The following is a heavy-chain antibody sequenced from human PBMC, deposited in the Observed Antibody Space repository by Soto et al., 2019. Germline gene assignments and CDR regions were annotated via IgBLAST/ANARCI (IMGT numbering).Heavy chain of an antibody. CDR1: GFTFSSYP. V-gene: IGHV3-30*04. J-gene: IGHJ4*02. Sequence: QVQLVESGGGVVQPGTSPRLSCAASGFTFSSYPFHWVRQAPGKGLEWVAVIGFDGIIKLYADSVKGRFTISRDDSKNTLYLQMNSLRDEDTAVYYCARDLFRGTPDYFDYWGQGTLVTVSS. D-gene: IGHD3-10*01. CDR2: IGFDGIIK. CDR3: ARDLFRGTPDYFDY.